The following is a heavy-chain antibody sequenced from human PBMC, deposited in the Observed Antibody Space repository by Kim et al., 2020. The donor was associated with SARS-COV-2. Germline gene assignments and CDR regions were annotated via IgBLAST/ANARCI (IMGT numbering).Heavy chain of an antibody. CDR2: SCGT. J-gene: IGHJ4*02. V-gene: IGHV1-2*02. CDR3: ARGGARPV. D-gene: IGHD6-6*01. Sequence: SCGTNYAQKFQGRVTMTRDTSISTAYMELSRLRSDDTAVYYCARGGARPVWGQGTLVTVSS.